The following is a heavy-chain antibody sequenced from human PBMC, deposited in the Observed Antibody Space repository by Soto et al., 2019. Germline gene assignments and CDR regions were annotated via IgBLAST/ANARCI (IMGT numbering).Heavy chain of an antibody. CDR3: ARDCSSTSCYVDDAFDI. D-gene: IGHD2-2*01. J-gene: IGHJ3*02. CDR2: IYSGGST. CDR1: GFTVSSNY. V-gene: IGHV3-66*01. Sequence: EVQLVESGGGLVQPGGSLRLSCAASGFTVSSNYMSWVRQAPGKGLEWVSVIYSGGSTYYADSVKGRFTISRDNSKNTQYLQMNSLRAEDTAVYYCARDCSSTSCYVDDAFDIWGQGTMVTVSS.